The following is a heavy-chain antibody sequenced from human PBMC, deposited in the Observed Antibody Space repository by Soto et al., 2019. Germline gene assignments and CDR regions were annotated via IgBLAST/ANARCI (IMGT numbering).Heavy chain of an antibody. Sequence: SETLSLTCTASGGSISSYYWSWIRQPPGKGLEWIGYIYHSGSTNYNPSLKSRVTISVDTSKNQFSLKLTSVTAADTAVYYCARVGYYDSSGYYFFDYWGQGTRVTVSS. CDR1: GGSISSYY. V-gene: IGHV4-59*01. CDR3: ARVGYYDSSGYYFFDY. J-gene: IGHJ4*02. D-gene: IGHD3-22*01. CDR2: IYHSGST.